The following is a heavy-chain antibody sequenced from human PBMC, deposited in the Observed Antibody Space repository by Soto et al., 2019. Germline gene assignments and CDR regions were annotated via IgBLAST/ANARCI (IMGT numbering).Heavy chain of an antibody. CDR3: ARSLGGSGSYDP. CDR1: GGSFSGYY. J-gene: IGHJ5*02. CDR2: INHSGST. Sequence: QVQLQQWGAGLLKPSETLSLTCAVYGGSFSGYYWSWIRQPPGTGLEWIGEINHSGSTNYKPSLKSRVTISVDTSKNQFSLKLSSVTAADTAVYYCARSLGGSGSYDPWGQGTLVTVSS. D-gene: IGHD3-10*01. V-gene: IGHV4-34*01.